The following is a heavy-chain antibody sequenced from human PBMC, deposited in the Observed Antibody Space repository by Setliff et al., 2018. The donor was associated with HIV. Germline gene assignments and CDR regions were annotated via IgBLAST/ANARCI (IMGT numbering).Heavy chain of an antibody. D-gene: IGHD3-9*01. CDR2: IYYSGTT. CDR1: DDSVSTIGYH. Sequence: SETLSLTCTVSDDSVSTIGYHWGWIRQPPGWGLEWIGSIYYSGTTFYNPSLKSRVFISIDASKNQFSLRLSSLTAADTAVYYCARHEGYNDFLTGYFRYKWYDPWGQGTLVTVSS. J-gene: IGHJ5*02. CDR3: ARHEGYNDFLTGYFRYKWYDP. V-gene: IGHV4-39*01.